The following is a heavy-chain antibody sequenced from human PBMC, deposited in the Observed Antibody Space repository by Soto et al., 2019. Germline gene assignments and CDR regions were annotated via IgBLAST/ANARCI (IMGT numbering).Heavy chain of an antibody. CDR3: ARMESFGSLNWFDP. J-gene: IGHJ5*02. V-gene: IGHV1-8*02. D-gene: IGHD5-18*01. CDR1: GYTFTNND. CDR2: MNPGSGDT. Sequence: ASVKVSCKASGYTFTNNDVNWVRQATGQGLEWMGWMNPGSGDTGYAQKFQGRVTMTRDISIATAYMVLNSLTSEDTAIYYCARMESFGSLNWFDPWGQGTLVTVSS.